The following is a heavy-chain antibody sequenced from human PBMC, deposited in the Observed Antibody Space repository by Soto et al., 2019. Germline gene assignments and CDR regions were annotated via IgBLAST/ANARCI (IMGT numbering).Heavy chain of an antibody. J-gene: IGHJ6*03. CDR3: ARALGVTMVRGVKEYYYYMDV. Sequence: ASVKVSCKASGGTFSRYSISWVRQAPGQGLEWMGRIIPILGIANYAQKFQGRVTITAEKSTSTAYMELSSLRSEDTAVYYCARALGVTMVRGVKEYYYYMDVWGKGTTVSVSS. CDR1: GGTFSRYS. D-gene: IGHD3-10*01. CDR2: IIPILGIA. V-gene: IGHV1-69*02.